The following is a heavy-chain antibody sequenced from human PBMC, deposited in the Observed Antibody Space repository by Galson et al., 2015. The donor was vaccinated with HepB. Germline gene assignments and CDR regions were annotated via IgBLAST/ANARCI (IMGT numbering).Heavy chain of an antibody. J-gene: IGHJ4*02. V-gene: IGHV1-18*01. D-gene: IGHD5-24*01. CDR1: GYTFTSYG. CDR3: ARADPRDGYNLVDY. Sequence: SVKVSCKASGYTFTSYGISWVRQAPGQGLEWMGWISAYNGNTNYAQKLQGRVTMTTDTSTSTAYMELRSLRSDDTAVYYCARADPRDGYNLVDYWGQGTLVTVSS. CDR2: ISAYNGNT.